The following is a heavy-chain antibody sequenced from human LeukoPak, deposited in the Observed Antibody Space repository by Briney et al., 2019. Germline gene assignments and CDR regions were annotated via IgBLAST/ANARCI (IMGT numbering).Heavy chain of an antibody. V-gene: IGHV3-30*04. CDR1: GFTFSSYA. Sequence: GGSLRLSCAASGFTFSSYAMHWVRQAPGKGLEWVAVISYDGSNKYYADSVKSRFTISRDNSKNTLYLQMNSLRAEDTAVYYCASVQLERRKYFDYWGQGTLVTVSS. CDR3: ASVQLERRKYFDY. CDR2: ISYDGSNK. J-gene: IGHJ4*02. D-gene: IGHD1-1*01.